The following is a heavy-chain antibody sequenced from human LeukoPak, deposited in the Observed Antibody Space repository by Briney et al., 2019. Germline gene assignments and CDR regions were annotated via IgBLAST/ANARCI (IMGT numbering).Heavy chain of an antibody. Sequence: PGGSLRLSCAASGFTLKTYSMNWGRQAPGKGLEWVSSISSSSSYIYYADSVNGRFTISRDNATNSLYLQMNSLRAEDTAVYYCARAYSETYGLGYYYMDVWGKGTTVTISS. J-gene: IGHJ6*03. CDR3: ARAYSETYGLGYYYMDV. V-gene: IGHV3-21*01. D-gene: IGHD1-26*01. CDR1: GFTLKTYS. CDR2: ISSSSSYI.